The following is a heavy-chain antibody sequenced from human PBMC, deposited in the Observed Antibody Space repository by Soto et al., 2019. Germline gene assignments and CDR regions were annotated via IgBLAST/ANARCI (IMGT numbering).Heavy chain of an antibody. J-gene: IGHJ4*02. Sequence: ASVKVSCKASGYAFTTYAMHWVRQAPGQRLEWMGWINVGNGNTKYSQKFQGRVTITRDTSASTAHMELSSLRSEDTAVYYCAYDSSGYLDYWGQGTLVTVSS. D-gene: IGHD3-22*01. CDR3: AYDSSGYLDY. CDR1: GYAFTTYA. CDR2: INVGNGNT. V-gene: IGHV1-3*01.